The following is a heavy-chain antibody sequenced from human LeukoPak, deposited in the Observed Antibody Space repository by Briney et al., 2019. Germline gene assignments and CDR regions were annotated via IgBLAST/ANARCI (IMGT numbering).Heavy chain of an antibody. V-gene: IGHV4-59*08. CDR1: GGSLSSYY. J-gene: IGHJ4*02. CDR3: AKGPLKYEPAAIDY. Sequence: PSETLSLTCTVSGGSLSSYYWSWIRQPPGKGLEWIGYIYYSGSTNYNPSLKSRVTISVDTSKNQFSLKLSSVTAADTAVYYCAKGPLKYEPAAIDYWGQGTLVTVSS. D-gene: IGHD2-2*01. CDR2: IYYSGST.